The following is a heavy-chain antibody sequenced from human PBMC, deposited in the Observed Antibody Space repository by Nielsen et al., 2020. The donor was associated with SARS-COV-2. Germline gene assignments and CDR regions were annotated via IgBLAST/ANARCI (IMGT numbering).Heavy chain of an antibody. CDR3: ARRGGQIAAVGDDFDF. D-gene: IGHD6-25*01. CDR2: ISHDETNK. J-gene: IGHJ4*02. CDR1: GFTFNNYA. V-gene: IGHV3-30*04. Sequence: GESLKISCAASGFTFNNYAMHWVRQAPGKGLEWVAVISHDETNKFYADSVKGRFTISRDNSKNTLFLQMSSLRIEDTAVYYCARRGGQIAAVGDDFDFWGQGTLVTVSS.